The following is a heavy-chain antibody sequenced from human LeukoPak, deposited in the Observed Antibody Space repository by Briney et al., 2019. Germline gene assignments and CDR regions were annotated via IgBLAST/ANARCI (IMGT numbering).Heavy chain of an antibody. D-gene: IGHD3-22*01. CDR1: GFTVNSNY. Sequence: PGGSLRLSCAASGFTVNSNYMSWVRQAPGKGLEWVSVIYSGGSTYYADSVKGRFTISRHNSKNTLYLQMNSLRAEDTAVYYCARAGLGYYDSSGYIDYYYYGMDVWGQGTTVTVSS. J-gene: IGHJ6*02. CDR3: ARAGLGYYDSSGYIDYYYYGMDV. V-gene: IGHV3-53*04. CDR2: IYSGGST.